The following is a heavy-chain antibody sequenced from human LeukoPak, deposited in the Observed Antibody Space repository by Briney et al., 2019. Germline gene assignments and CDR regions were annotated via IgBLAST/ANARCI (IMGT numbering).Heavy chain of an antibody. CDR1: GGSISSSDYY. V-gene: IGHV4-39*01. J-gene: IGHJ4*02. D-gene: IGHD2-15*01. CDR2: IHYSGST. Sequence: SETLSLTCTVSGGSISSSDYYWGWIRQPPGKGLEWVGRIHYSGSTYYNPSLKSRVTISVDTSKNQLSLKLNSVSSADTAVYFCKRHGCNGGSCYYGLDYWGQGSLVTVSS. CDR3: KRHGCNGGSCYYGLDY.